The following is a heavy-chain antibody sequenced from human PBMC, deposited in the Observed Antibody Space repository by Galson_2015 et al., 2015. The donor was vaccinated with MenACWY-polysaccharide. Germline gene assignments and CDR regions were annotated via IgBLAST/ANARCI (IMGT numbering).Heavy chain of an antibody. J-gene: IGHJ4*02. V-gene: IGHV3-74*01. D-gene: IGHD2-15*01. CDR2: INSDATII. CDR3: ARPSSGGSYYND. Sequence: SLRLSCAASGFTFGNHWMHWVRQAPGEGRVWVSRINSDATIINYADSVKGRFTISRDNAQNSVYLQMNGLRAEDTAVYYCARPSSGGSYYNDWGQGTLVIVSS. CDR1: GFTFGNHW.